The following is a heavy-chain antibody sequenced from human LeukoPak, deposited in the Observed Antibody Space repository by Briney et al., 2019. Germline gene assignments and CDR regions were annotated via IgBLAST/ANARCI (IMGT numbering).Heavy chain of an antibody. Sequence: GASVKVSCKASGYTFTSYGISWVRQAPGQGLEWMGWISAYNGNTNYAQKLQGRVTMTTDTSTSTAYMELRSLRSEDTAVYYCATGPLLRYFDWYGFVAFDIWGQGTMVTVPS. D-gene: IGHD3-9*01. CDR2: ISAYNGNT. CDR1: GYTFTSYG. J-gene: IGHJ3*02. V-gene: IGHV1-18*01. CDR3: ATGPLLRYFDWYGFVAFDI.